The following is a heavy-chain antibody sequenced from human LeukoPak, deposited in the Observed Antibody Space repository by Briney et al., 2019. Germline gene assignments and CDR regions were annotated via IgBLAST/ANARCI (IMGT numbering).Heavy chain of an antibody. D-gene: IGHD3-10*01. CDR1: GGSISSSSYY. Sequence: SETLSLTCTVSGGSISSSSYYWGWIRQPPGKGLEWIGSIYYSGSTNYNPSLKSRVTISVDKSKNQFSLKLSSVTAADTAVYYCARIPLGEPPGYFDYWGQGTLVTVSS. V-gene: IGHV4-39*07. J-gene: IGHJ4*02. CDR2: IYYSGST. CDR3: ARIPLGEPPGYFDY.